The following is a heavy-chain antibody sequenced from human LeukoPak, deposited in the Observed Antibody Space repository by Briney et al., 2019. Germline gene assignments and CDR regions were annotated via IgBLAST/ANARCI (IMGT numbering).Heavy chain of an antibody. J-gene: IGHJ6*02. V-gene: IGHV3-11*01. CDR2: MTFGGTVV. Sequence: GGSLTLSCEASGFTFSDYYMSWIRQAPGKGLEWLSYMTFGGTVVFYADSVQGRFIISRDNAKNSLYLQMTSLRAEDTAIYYCAREGNYDGRGFQYFGMDVWGQGTTVTVSS. D-gene: IGHD3-22*01. CDR3: AREGNYDGRGFQYFGMDV. CDR1: GFTFSDYY.